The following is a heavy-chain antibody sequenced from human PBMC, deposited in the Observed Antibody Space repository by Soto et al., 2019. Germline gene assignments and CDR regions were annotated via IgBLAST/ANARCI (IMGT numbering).Heavy chain of an antibody. V-gene: IGHV4-59*01. D-gene: IGHD5-12*01. CDR2: IYYSGST. CDR3: ARDSVGSGYD. CDR1: GGSISSYY. J-gene: IGHJ4*02. Sequence: QVQLQESGPGLVKPSETLSLTCTVSGGSISSYYWSWIRQPQGKRLEWIGYIYYSGSTNYNPSLKSRVTISVDTSKNQFSLELRSVTAADTAVYYCARDSVGSGYDWGQGTLVTVSS.